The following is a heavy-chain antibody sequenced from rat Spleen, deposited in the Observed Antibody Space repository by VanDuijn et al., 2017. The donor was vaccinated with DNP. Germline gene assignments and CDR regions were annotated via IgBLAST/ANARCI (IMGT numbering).Heavy chain of an antibody. D-gene: IGHD1-11*01. CDR3: ARGGSYDY. J-gene: IGHJ2*01. CDR1: GFTFSDYN. V-gene: IGHV5-7*01. Sequence: EVQVVESGGGLVQPGRSLKLSCAASGFTFSDYNMAWVRQAPKKGLEWVATISYDGSSTYYRDSVKGRFTISRDNAKSTLYLQMDSLRSEDTATYYCARGGSYDYWGQGVMVTVSS. CDR2: ISYDGSST.